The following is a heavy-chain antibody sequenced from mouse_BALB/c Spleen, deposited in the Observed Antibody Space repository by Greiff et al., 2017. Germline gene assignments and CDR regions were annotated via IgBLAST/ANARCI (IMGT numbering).Heavy chain of an antibody. Sequence: EVHLVESGGDLVKPGGSLKLSCAASGFTFSSYAMSWVRQTPEKRLEWVASISSGGSTYYPDSVKGRFTISRDNARNILYLQMSSLRSEDTAMYYCARDYYGSSYPYAMDYWGQGTSVTVSA. V-gene: IGHV5-6-5*01. CDR2: ISSGGST. CDR3: ARDYYGSSYPYAMDY. J-gene: IGHJ4*01. D-gene: IGHD1-1*01. CDR1: GFTFSSYA.